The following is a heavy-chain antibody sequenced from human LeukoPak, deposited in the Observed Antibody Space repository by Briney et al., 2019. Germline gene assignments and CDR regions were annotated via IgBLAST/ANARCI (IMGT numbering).Heavy chain of an antibody. J-gene: IGHJ4*02. CDR2: INLNSGDS. Sequence: ASVKVSCKASGYTFTAYYVHWFRQVPGQGLEWMGWINLNSGDSLNSRRSQGRVTMTSDTSINTAYMELSSLRSEDTAVYHCARSSGPRYPDDYWGQGTLVTVSS. CDR3: ARSSGPRYPDDY. CDR1: GYTFTAYY. D-gene: IGHD2-15*01. V-gene: IGHV1-2*02.